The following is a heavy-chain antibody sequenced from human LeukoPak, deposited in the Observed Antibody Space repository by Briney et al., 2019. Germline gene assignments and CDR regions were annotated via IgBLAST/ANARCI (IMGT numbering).Heavy chain of an antibody. Sequence: ASVKVSCKASGYTFTGYYMHWVRQAPGQGLEWMGWINPNSGGTNYAQKFQGRVTMTRDTSISTAYMELSRLRSDDTAVYYCASRDVIVGATSDAFDIWGQGTMVTVSS. CDR3: ASRDVIVGATSDAFDI. CDR1: GYTFTGYY. J-gene: IGHJ3*02. CDR2: INPNSGGT. D-gene: IGHD1-26*01. V-gene: IGHV1-2*02.